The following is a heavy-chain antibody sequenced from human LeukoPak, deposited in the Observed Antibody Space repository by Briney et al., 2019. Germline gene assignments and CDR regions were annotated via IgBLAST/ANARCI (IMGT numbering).Heavy chain of an antibody. V-gene: IGHV3-48*01. CDR2: ISSSGSAI. CDR1: GFTFSSYS. CDR3: ARESSGIVVVVAATDYYFDY. Sequence: GGSLRLSCAASGFTFSSYSMNWVRQAPGKGLEWVSYISSSGSAIYSADSVKGRFTISRDNAKNSLYLQMNSLRAEDTAVYYCARESSGIVVVVAATDYYFDYWGQGTLVTVSS. D-gene: IGHD2-15*01. J-gene: IGHJ4*02.